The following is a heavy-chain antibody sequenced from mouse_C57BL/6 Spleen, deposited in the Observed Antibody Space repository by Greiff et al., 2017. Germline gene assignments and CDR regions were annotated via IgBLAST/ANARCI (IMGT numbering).Heavy chain of an antibody. D-gene: IGHD1-1*01. CDR2: IWSGGST. J-gene: IGHJ1*03. Sequence: QVQLKESGPGLVQPSQSLSITCTVSGFSLTSYGVHWVRQSPGKGLEWLGVIWSGGSTDYNAAFISRLSISKDNSKSQVFFKMNSLQADDTAIYYCASDYGSPGWYFDVWGTGTTVTVSS. CDR1: GFSLTSYG. V-gene: IGHV2-2*01. CDR3: ASDYGSPGWYFDV.